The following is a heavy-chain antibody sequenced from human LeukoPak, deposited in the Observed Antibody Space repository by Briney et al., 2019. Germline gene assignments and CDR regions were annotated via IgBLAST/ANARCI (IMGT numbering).Heavy chain of an antibody. Sequence: PGGSLRLSCAASGFTFSSYAMSWVRQAPGKGLEWVAVISYDGSNKYYADSVKGRFTISRDNSKNTLYLQMNSLRAEDTAVYYCAKDQADAEYFQHWGQGTLVTVSS. CDR1: GFTFSSYA. V-gene: IGHV3-30-3*01. CDR3: AKDQADAEYFQH. J-gene: IGHJ1*01. CDR2: ISYDGSNK.